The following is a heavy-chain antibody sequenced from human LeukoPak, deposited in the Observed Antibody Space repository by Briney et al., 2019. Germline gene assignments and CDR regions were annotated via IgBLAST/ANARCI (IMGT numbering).Heavy chain of an antibody. CDR2: ISGSGDST. Sequence: GGSLRLSCAASGFTFSSYAMSWVRQAPGKGLEWVSVISGSGDSTYYADSVKGRFTISRDNSKNTLFLQMNSLRAEDTAVYYCVRGPRYYDDSGFHYGVDMWGQGTVVTVSS. CDR3: VRGPRYYDDSGFHYGVDM. D-gene: IGHD3-22*01. CDR1: GFTFSSYA. J-gene: IGHJ3*02. V-gene: IGHV3-23*01.